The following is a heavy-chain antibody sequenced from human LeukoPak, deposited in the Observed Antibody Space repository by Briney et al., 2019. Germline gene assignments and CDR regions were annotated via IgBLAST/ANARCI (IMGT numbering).Heavy chain of an antibody. V-gene: IGHV4-59*01. Sequence: MASETLSLTCTVSGGSISSYYWSWIRQPPGKGLEWIGYIYYSGSTNYNPSLKSRVTISVDTSKNQFSLKLSSVTAADTAVYYCARAGIAAAGNRWFDPWGQGTLVTVSS. CDR3: ARAGIAAAGNRWFDP. D-gene: IGHD6-13*01. CDR2: IYYSGST. CDR1: GGSISSYY. J-gene: IGHJ5*02.